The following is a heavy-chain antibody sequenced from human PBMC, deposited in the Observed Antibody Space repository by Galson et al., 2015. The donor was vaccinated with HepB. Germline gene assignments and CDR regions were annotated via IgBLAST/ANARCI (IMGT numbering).Heavy chain of an antibody. CDR1: GYTFTSYG. V-gene: IGHV1-18*04. J-gene: IGHJ3*02. CDR3: ARAPWDIVATILAFDI. Sequence: SVKVSCKASGYTFTSYGISWVRQAPGQGLEWMGWISAYNGNTNYAQKLQGRVTMTTDTSTSTAYMELRSLRSDDTAVYYCARAPWDIVATILAFDIWGQGTMVTVSS. CDR2: ISAYNGNT. D-gene: IGHD5-12*01.